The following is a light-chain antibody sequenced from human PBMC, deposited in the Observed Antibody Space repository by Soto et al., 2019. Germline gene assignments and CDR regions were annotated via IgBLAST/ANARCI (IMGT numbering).Light chain of an antibody. Sequence: QSVLTQPASVSGSPGQSITISCTGTSSDVGSYALVSWFQQHPGRAPKLMIFEVTRRPSGVSNRFSGSKSGNTASLTISGLEPEDEDESYCCSYVSGNVLVLFGGGTKLTVL. J-gene: IGLJ3*02. V-gene: IGLV2-23*02. CDR3: CSYVSGNVLVL. CDR2: EVT. CDR1: SSDVGSYAL.